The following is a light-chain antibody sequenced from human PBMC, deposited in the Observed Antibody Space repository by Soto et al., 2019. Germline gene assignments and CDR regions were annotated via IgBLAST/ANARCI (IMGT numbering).Light chain of an antibody. CDR1: PSVGSF. CDR2: DAS. J-gene: IGKJ3*01. CDR3: QHRSNWLGT. V-gene: IGKV3-11*01. Sequence: EIVLTQSPATLSLSPGERATLSCRASPSVGSFLAWYQQKSGQAPRLLIYDASNRAPGIPARFSGSGSVTDFTLTISSLEPEDFAVYYCQHRSNWLGTFGPGTKVDIK.